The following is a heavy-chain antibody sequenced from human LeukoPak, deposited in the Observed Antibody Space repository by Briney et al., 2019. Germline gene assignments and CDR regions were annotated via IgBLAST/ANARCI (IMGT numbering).Heavy chain of an antibody. CDR1: GFTFSSYA. J-gene: IGHJ4*02. CDR3: ARALTTTLAFDY. D-gene: IGHD1-1*01. CDR2: ISYDGSNK. Sequence: GGSLRLSCAASGFTFSSYAMHWVRQAPGKGLEWVAVISYDGSNKYYADSVKGRFTISRDNSKNTLYLQMNSLRAEDTAVYYCARALTTTLAFDYWGQGTLVTVSS. V-gene: IGHV3-30-3*01.